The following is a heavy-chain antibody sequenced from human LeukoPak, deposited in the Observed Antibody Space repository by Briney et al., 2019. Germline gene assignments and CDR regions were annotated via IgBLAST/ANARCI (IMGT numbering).Heavy chain of an antibody. Sequence: ASVKVSCKASGYTVTSYDINWVRQSTGQGREWMGWMNPNSGNTGYAQKFQGRVTITRNTSIRTAYMELSSLRFEDTAVYYCARGWGDYNEPVVYWGQGTLVTVSS. J-gene: IGHJ4*02. CDR2: MNPNSGNT. CDR1: GYTVTSYD. CDR3: ARGWGDYNEPVVY. D-gene: IGHD4-17*01. V-gene: IGHV1-8*03.